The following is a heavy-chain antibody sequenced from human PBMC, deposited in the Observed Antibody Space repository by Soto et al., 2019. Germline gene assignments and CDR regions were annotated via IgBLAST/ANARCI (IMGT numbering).Heavy chain of an antibody. CDR1: GFTFSSYW. CDR2: IKQDGSEK. CDR3: ASGAYYDFWSGYTYYYYGMDV. D-gene: IGHD3-3*01. V-gene: IGHV3-7*03. Sequence: PGGSLRLSCAASGFTFSSYWMSWVRQAPGKGLEWVANIKQDGSEKYYVDSVKGRFTISRDNAKNSLYLQMNSLRAEDTAVYYCASGAYYDFWSGYTYYYYGMDVWGQGNTVTVSS. J-gene: IGHJ6*02.